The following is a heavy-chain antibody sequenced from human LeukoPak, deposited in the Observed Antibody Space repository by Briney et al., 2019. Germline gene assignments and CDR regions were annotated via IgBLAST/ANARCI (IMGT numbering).Heavy chain of an antibody. Sequence: GASVKVSCKASGGTFSSYAISWVRQAPGQGLEWMGWISAYNGNTNYAQKLQGRVTMTTDTSTSTAYMELRSLRSDDTAVYYCARSGSGSYYNLFAFDIWGQGTMVTVSS. CDR3: ARSGSGSYYNLFAFDI. CDR1: GGTFSSYA. CDR2: ISAYNGNT. V-gene: IGHV1-18*01. J-gene: IGHJ3*02. D-gene: IGHD3-10*01.